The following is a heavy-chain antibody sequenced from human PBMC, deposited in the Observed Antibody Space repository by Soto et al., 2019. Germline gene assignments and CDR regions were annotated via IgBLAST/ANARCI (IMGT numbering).Heavy chain of an antibody. Sequence: EVQLVESGGGLIQPGGSLRLSCAASGFTVSSNYMSWVRQAPGKGLEWVSVIYSGGSTYYADSVKVRFTISRDNSKNTLYLQMNSLRAEDTAVYYCARDSPGKYCSSTSCYTDWGQGTLVTVSS. CDR1: GFTVSSNY. J-gene: IGHJ4*02. CDR2: IYSGGST. D-gene: IGHD2-2*02. V-gene: IGHV3-53*01. CDR3: ARDSPGKYCSSTSCYTD.